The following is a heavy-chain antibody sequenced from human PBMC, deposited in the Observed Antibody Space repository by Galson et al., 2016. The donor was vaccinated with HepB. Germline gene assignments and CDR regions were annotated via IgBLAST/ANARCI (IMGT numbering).Heavy chain of an antibody. J-gene: IGHJ6*03. CDR2: ITEDGSEK. V-gene: IGHV3-7*02. Sequence: SLRLSCAGSGFTFSTNWMSWVRQAPGKGLEWVANITEDGSEKYYVDSVKGRFTISRDNAKNSLFLQMNSLRAEDTAVYYCARVSPVDYYYYMDVWGRGTTVTVS. CDR3: ARVSPVDYYYYMDV. CDR1: GFTFSTNW.